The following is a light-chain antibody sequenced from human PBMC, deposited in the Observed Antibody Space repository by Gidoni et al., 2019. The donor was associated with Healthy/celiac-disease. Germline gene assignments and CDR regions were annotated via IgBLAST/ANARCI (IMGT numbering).Light chain of an antibody. Sequence: ELVLTQSPATLSLSPGERATLSCRASQSVSSYLAWYQQKPGQAPRLLIYDASNRATGIPARFSGSASRTDFTLTISSLAPEDFAVYYCQQRSNWPTFGQXTKLEIK. J-gene: IGKJ2*01. CDR2: DAS. CDR3: QQRSNWPT. V-gene: IGKV3-11*01. CDR1: QSVSSY.